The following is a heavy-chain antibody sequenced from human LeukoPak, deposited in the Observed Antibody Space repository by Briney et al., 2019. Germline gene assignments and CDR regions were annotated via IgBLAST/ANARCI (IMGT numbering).Heavy chain of an antibody. CDR2: ISNSGSTI. J-gene: IGHJ6*03. CDR3: ARVELAPYYYYMDV. D-gene: IGHD1-7*01. CDR1: GFSISSYE. V-gene: IGHV3-48*03. Sequence: PGGSLRLSCAVSGFSISSYEMNWVRQAPGKGLEWVSYISNSGSTIYYADSVKGRFTISRDNAKNSLYLQMNSLRAEDTAVYYCARVELAPYYYYMDVWGKGTTVTVSS.